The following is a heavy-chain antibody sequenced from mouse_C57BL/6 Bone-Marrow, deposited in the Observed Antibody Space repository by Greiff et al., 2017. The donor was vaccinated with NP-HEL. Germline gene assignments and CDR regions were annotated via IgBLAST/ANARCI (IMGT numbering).Heavy chain of an antibody. D-gene: IGHD1-1*01. CDR1: GYSFTGYY. V-gene: IGHV1-42*01. Sequence: VQLQQSGPELVKPGASVKISCKASGYSFTGYYMNWVKQSPEKSLEWIGEINPSTGGTNYNQNFKAKATLTVDNSSSTAYMQLKSLTSEDSAVYYCARSTVVGPWYADWGKGTLVTVS. CDR3: ARSTVVGPWYAD. CDR2: INPSTGGT. J-gene: IGHJ3*01.